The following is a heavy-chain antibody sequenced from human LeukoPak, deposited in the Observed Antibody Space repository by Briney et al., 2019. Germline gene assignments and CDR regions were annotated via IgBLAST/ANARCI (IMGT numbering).Heavy chain of an antibody. CDR3: ARERSMYYYDSSGHNFDY. CDR1: GFTFSSYS. D-gene: IGHD3-22*01. J-gene: IGHJ4*02. V-gene: IGHV3-21*01. Sequence: GGSLRLSCAASGFTFSSYSMNWVRQAPGKGLEWVSSISSSSSYIYYADSVKGRFTISRDNAKNSLYLQMNSLRAEDTAVYYCARERSMYYYDSSGHNFDYWGQGTLVTVSS. CDR2: ISSSSSYI.